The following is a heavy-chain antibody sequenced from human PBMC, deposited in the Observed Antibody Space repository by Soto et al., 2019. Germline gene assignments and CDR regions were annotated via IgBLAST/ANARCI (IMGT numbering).Heavy chain of an antibody. CDR2: IYYSGST. D-gene: IGHD6-6*01. CDR1: GGSISSYY. CDR3: ARLYSSSSLDY. J-gene: IGHJ4*02. Sequence: QVQLQESGPGLVKPSETLSLTCTVSGGSISSYYWSWIRQPPGKGLEWIGYIYYSGSTNYNPSLKSRVTISVDTSKNQFSLKLSSVTAADTAVYYCARLYSSSSLDYWGQGTLVTVSS. V-gene: IGHV4-59*01.